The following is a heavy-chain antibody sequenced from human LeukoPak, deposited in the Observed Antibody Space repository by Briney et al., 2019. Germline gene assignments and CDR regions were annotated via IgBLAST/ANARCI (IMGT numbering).Heavy chain of an antibody. Sequence: GASVKVSCKVSGYTLTELSMHWVRQAPGKGLEWMGGFDPEDGETIYAQKFQGRVTMTEDTSTDTAYMELSSLRSEDTAVYYCATARHSGWYLDDAFDIWGQGTMDTVSS. CDR2: FDPEDGET. V-gene: IGHV1-24*01. CDR3: ATARHSGWYLDDAFDI. CDR1: GYTLTELS. D-gene: IGHD6-19*01. J-gene: IGHJ3*02.